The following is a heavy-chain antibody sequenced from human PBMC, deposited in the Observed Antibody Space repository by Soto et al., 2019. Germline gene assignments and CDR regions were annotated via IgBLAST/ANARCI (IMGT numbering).Heavy chain of an antibody. Sequence: ASVKVSCKASGYTFTSYGISWVRQAPGQGLEWMGWISAYNGNTNYAQKLQGRVTMTTDTSTSTAYMELRSLRSDDTAVYYCAREGGYSGAGYDWAVVSYYGMDVWGQWTTVTVSS. CDR2: ISAYNGNT. J-gene: IGHJ6*02. CDR1: GYTFTSYG. CDR3: AREGGYSGAGYDWAVVSYYGMDV. V-gene: IGHV1-18*01. D-gene: IGHD5-12*01.